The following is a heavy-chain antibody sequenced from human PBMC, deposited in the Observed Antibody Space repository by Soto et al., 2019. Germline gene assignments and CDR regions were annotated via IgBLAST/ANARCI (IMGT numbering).Heavy chain of an antibody. CDR3: ARGVSYGVDY. V-gene: IGHV1-18*01. CDR1: GYSVSTYG. D-gene: IGHD2-8*01. CDR2: ISVSNGNT. Sequence: QVQLVQSGGEVKKPGASVKVSCKTSGYSVSTYGISWVRQAPGQGLEWMGWISVSNGNTNYARKVQHRVIISTATSSSTADMELGSLTSDDTASYYCARGVSYGVDYWGQGTLVTVSS. J-gene: IGHJ4*02.